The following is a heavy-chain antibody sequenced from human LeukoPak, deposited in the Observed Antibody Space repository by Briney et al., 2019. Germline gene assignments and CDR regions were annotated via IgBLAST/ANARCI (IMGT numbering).Heavy chain of an antibody. CDR2: MNPNSGNT. CDR1: GYTFTNYG. D-gene: IGHD3-22*01. Sequence: ASVKVSCKASGYTFTNYGINWVRQAPGQGLEWMGWMNPNSGNTGYAQKFQGRVTITRNTSISTAYMELSSLRSEDTAVYYCARGGSAGYYDSSGYGDFDYWGQGTLVTVSS. J-gene: IGHJ4*02. V-gene: IGHV1-8*03. CDR3: ARGGSAGYYDSSGYGDFDY.